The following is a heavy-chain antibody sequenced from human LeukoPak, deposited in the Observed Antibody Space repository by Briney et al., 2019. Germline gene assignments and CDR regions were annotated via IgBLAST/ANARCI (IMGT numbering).Heavy chain of an antibody. Sequence: SETLSLTCTVSGGSISSSSYYWGWIRQPPGKGLEWIGSIYYSGSTYYNPSLKSRVTISVDTSKNQFSLKLSSVTAADTAVYYCATPRVGGYCSGGICYESHYMDVWGKGTTVTVSS. CDR1: GGSISSSSYY. J-gene: IGHJ6*03. CDR3: ATPRVGGYCSGGICYESHYMDV. D-gene: IGHD2-15*01. CDR2: IYYSGST. V-gene: IGHV4-39*07.